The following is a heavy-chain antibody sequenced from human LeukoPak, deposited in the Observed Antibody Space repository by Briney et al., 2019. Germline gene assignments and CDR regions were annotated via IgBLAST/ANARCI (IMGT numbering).Heavy chain of an antibody. CDR3: TRDALFGSGRTHLDF. J-gene: IGHJ4*02. CDR1: EFTFNGYW. Sequence: GGSLRLSCAASEFTFNGYWMSWVRQAPGKGLQWVANIKQDGSEAHYVDSVKGRFTISRDNAKNSLSLQMNSLNVDDTGVYFCTRDALFGSGRTHLDFWSQGTLVPVSS. D-gene: IGHD3-10*01. V-gene: IGHV3-7*04. CDR2: IKQDGSEA.